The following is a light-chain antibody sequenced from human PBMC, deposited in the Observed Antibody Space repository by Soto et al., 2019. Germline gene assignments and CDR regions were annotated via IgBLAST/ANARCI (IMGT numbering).Light chain of an antibody. V-gene: IGKV3-20*01. Sequence: EIVLTQSPGTLSLSPGERATLSCRTSQSVNNNYLAWYRQNPGQAPRLLIYGASSRAGGIPDRFRGSRSGTDFPLATSRLEPEDFAVYFCHQYGCSPRTFGQGTKVEIK. CDR1: QSVNNNY. J-gene: IGKJ2*02. CDR3: HQYGCSPRT. CDR2: GAS.